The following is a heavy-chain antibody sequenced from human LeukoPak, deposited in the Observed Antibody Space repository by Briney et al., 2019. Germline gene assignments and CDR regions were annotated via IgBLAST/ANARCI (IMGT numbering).Heavy chain of an antibody. V-gene: IGHV4-61*08. J-gene: IGHJ4*02. CDR3: ARGSLTTMTTYDY. CDR2: IYYSGST. CDR1: GGSISSGDYY. Sequence: SETLSLTCTVSGGSISSGDYYWSWIRQPPGKGLEWIGYIYYSGSTYYSPSLKSRVTISVDTSKNQFSLNLNSVTAADTAVYFCARGSLTTMTTYDYWGQGILVTVSS. D-gene: IGHD4-11*01.